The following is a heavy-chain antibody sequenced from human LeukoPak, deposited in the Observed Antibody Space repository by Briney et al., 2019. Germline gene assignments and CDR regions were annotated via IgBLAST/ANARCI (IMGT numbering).Heavy chain of an antibody. CDR3: ARYGLRWIMRGLDY. CDR1: GGSISSSSYY. D-gene: IGHD4-23*01. J-gene: IGHJ4*02. CDR2: IYYSGST. V-gene: IGHV4-39*07. Sequence: SETLSLTCTVSGGSISSSSYYWGWIRQPPGKGLEWIGSIYYSGSTYYNPSLKSRVTISVDTSKNQFSLKLSSVTAADTAVYYCARYGLRWIMRGLDYWGQGTLVTVSS.